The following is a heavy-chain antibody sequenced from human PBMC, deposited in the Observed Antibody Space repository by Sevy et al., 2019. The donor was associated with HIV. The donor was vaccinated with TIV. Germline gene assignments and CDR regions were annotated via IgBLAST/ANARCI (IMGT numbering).Heavy chain of an antibody. CDR2: INPKSGAT. Sequence: ASVKVSCKASGYTFTDTGYYVHWVRQAPGQGLEWMGWINPKSGATNYAQKFQGRGTMTRDTSVSTANMELGRRRSDDTAVYYCARESYDFWTGPVDYDYGMDVWGQGTTVTVSS. D-gene: IGHD3-3*01. V-gene: IGHV1-2*02. CDR1: GYTFTDTGYY. J-gene: IGHJ6*02. CDR3: ARESYDFWTGPVDYDYGMDV.